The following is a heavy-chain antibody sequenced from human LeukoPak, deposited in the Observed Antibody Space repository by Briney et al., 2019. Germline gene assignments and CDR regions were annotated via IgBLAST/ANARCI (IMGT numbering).Heavy chain of an antibody. CDR1: GGSFSGYY. Sequence: SETLSLTCAVYGGSFSGYYWSWIRQPPGKGLEWIGEINHSGSTNYNPSLKSRVTISVDTSKNQFSLKLSSVTAADTAVYYCARLRARYSSGSPIWGQGTMVTVSS. J-gene: IGHJ3*02. CDR2: INHSGST. V-gene: IGHV4-34*01. CDR3: ARLRARYSSGSPI. D-gene: IGHD6-19*01.